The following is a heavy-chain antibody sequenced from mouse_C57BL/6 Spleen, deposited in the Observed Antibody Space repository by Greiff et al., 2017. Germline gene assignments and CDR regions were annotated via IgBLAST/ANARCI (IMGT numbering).Heavy chain of an antibody. Sequence: VKLQQSGPELVKPGASVKISCKASGYAFSSSWMNWVKQRPGKGLEWIGRIYPGDGDTNYNGKFKGKATLTADKSSSKAYMQLSSLTSEDSAVYFCARDYDYLDYWGQGTTLTVSS. J-gene: IGHJ2*01. CDR1: GYAFSSSW. CDR3: ARDYDYLDY. V-gene: IGHV1-82*01. CDR2: IYPGDGDT. D-gene: IGHD2-4*01.